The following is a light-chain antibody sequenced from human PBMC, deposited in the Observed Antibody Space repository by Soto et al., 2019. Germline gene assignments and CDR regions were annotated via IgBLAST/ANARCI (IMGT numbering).Light chain of an antibody. J-gene: IGKJ2*01. CDR1: QSISSY. CDR3: QQSYSTPRT. Sequence: DIQMTQSPSSLSASVVARVTITCRASQSISSYLNWYQQKPGKAPKLLIYAASSMQRGGPSRLSVSGSGTDFTLTISSLQPEDFATYYCQQSYSTPRTFGQGTKLEIK. CDR2: AAS. V-gene: IGKV1-39*01.